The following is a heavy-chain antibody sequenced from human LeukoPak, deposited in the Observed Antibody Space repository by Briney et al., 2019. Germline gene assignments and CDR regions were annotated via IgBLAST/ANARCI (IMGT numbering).Heavy chain of an antibody. CDR1: GFTFSTYS. CDR2: INGISATI. CDR3: ARDNPAGYCVDY. V-gene: IGHV3-48*02. D-gene: IGHD3-9*01. J-gene: IGHJ4*02. Sequence: PREALRLSCAASGFTFSTYSMNWVRQAPWNGREGGSYINGISATIYYADSVKGRFTISRDNAKNSLSLHMTSMRDEDTAVYYCARDNPAGYCVDYWGQGTLVTVYS.